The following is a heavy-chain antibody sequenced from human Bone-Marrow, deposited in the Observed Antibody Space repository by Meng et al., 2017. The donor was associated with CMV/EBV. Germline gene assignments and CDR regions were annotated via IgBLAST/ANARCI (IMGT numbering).Heavy chain of an antibody. CDR3: ARVWGYGMDV. V-gene: IGHV3-7*01. J-gene: IGHJ6*02. D-gene: IGHD3-16*01. Sequence: GESLKISCAASGFTFSSYWMSWVRQAPGKGLEWVANIKQDGSEKYYVDSVKGRFTISRDNAKNSLYLQMNSLRAEDTAVYYCARVWGYGMDVWGQGTTVTVSS. CDR2: IKQDGSEK. CDR1: GFTFSSYW.